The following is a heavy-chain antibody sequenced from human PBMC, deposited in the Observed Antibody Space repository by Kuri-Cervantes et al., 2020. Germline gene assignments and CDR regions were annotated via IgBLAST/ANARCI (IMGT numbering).Heavy chain of an antibody. CDR1: GFYFNNYA. J-gene: IGHJ6*03. CDR2: ISGSGDII. D-gene: IGHD6-13*01. Sequence: GESLKISCGVSGFYFNNYAMTWVRQAPGKGLEWVSTISGSGDIIYYAESVKGRFTISRDNSKNTLYLQMNSLKTEDTAVYYCTTDAPAAGSYYYYYYYMDVWGKGTTVTVSS. V-gene: IGHV3-23*01. CDR3: TTDAPAAGSYYYYYYYMDV.